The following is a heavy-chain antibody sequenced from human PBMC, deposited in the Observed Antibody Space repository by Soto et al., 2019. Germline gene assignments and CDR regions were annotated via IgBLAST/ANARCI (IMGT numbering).Heavy chain of an antibody. CDR3: ARVGYSSTGTTFHYHGLDV. D-gene: IGHD3-22*01. V-gene: IGHV1-69*13. CDR2: IIPIFGTA. Sequence: ASVKVSCKASGGTFSSYAISWVRQAPGQGLEWMGGIIPIFGTANYAQKFQGRVTITADESTSTAYMELSSLRSEDTAMYYCARVGYSSTGTTFHYHGLDVWGQGTTVTVSS. J-gene: IGHJ6*02. CDR1: GGTFSSYA.